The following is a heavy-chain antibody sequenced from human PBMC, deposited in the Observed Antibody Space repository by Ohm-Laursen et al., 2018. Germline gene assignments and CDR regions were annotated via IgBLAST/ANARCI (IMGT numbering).Heavy chain of an antibody. CDR3: AQGSTGGGMDV. J-gene: IGHJ6*02. V-gene: IGHV1-69*04. Sequence: SVKVSCKASGGTFSSYAISWVRQAPGQGLEWMGRIIPILGIANYAQKFQGRVTITADKSTSTAYMELSSLRSEDTAVYYCAQGSTGGGMDVWGQGTTVTVSS. CDR1: GGTFSSYA. CDR2: IIPILGIA. D-gene: IGHD2-15*01.